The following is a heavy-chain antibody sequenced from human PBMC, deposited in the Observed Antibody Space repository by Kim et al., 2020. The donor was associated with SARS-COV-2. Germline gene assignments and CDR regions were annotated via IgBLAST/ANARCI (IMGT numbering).Heavy chain of an antibody. Sequence: GGSLRLSCSASGFTFSSYAMHWVRQAPGKGLEYVSAISSNGGSTYYADSVKGRFTISRDNSKNTLYLQMSSLRAEDTAVYYCVKVAPSASIMVRGGPHNDAFDIWGQGTMVTVSS. CDR3: VKVAPSASIMVRGGPHNDAFDI. V-gene: IGHV3-64D*06. CDR1: GFTFSSYA. CDR2: ISSNGGST. D-gene: IGHD3-10*01. J-gene: IGHJ3*02.